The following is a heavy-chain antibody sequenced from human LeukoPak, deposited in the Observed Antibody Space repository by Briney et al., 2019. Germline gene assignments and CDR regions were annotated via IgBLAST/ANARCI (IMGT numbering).Heavy chain of an antibody. V-gene: IGHV3-30-3*01. J-gene: IGHJ4*02. CDR1: GFTFSSYA. Sequence: GGSLRLSCAASGFTFSSYAMHWVRQAPGKRLEWVAVISYDGSNKYYADSVKGRFTISRDNSKNTLYLQMNSLRAEDTAVYYCAREKNTAMVMVYWGQGTLVTVSS. CDR2: ISYDGSNK. D-gene: IGHD5-18*01. CDR3: AREKNTAMVMVY.